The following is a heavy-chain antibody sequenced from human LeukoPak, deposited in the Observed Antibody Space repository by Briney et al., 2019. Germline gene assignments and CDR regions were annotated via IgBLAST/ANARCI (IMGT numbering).Heavy chain of an antibody. CDR1: VGSLSSGGYY. V-gene: IGHV4-31*03. J-gene: IGHJ6*02. Sequence: SQTLSLTCTVSVGSLSSGGYYWSWIREHPGKGLEWVGYIYYSGRTKYHPSLKSRVTILVHTTKNQASLKLSSLTAPDPCMFFRAREHSPNYGSGRGSCSYFFGMDVWGQGTTVTVSS. CDR3: AREHSPNYGSGRGSCSYFFGMDV. CDR2: IYYSGRT. D-gene: IGHD3-10*01.